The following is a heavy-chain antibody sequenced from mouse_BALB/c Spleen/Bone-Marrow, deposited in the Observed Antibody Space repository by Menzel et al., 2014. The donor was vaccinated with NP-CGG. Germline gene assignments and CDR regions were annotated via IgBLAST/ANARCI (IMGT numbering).Heavy chain of an antibody. CDR3: ATLTTVVDAMDY. CDR1: GFNIKDTY. CDR2: IDPANGNT. D-gene: IGHD1-1*01. V-gene: IGHV14-3*02. J-gene: IGHJ4*01. Sequence: EVQLVESGAELVKPGASVKLSCTASGFNIKDTYMHWVKQRPEQGLEWIGRIDPANGNTKYDPKFQGKATITAGTSSNTAYLQLSSLTSEDTAVYYCATLTTVVDAMDYWGQGTSVTVSS.